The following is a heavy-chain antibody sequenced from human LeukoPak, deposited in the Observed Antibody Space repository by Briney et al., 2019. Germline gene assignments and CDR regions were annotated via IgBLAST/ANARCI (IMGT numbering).Heavy chain of an antibody. CDR2: IYYSGST. CDR1: GGSISSYY. CDR3: AREIKKETTVDY. J-gene: IGHJ4*02. Sequence: SETLSLTCTVSGGSISSYYWSWIRQPPGKGLEWIGYIYYSGSTNYNPSLKSRVTISVDTSKNQFSLKLNSVTAADTAVYYCAREIKKETTVDYWGQGTLVTVSS. V-gene: IGHV4-59*01. D-gene: IGHD4-11*01.